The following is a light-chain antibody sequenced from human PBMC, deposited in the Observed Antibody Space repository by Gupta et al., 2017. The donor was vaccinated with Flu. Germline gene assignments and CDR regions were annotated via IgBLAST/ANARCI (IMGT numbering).Light chain of an antibody. V-gene: IGLV3-25*03. CDR2: KDN. Sequence: TRASFPKQDACWYHQRPGHAPVQVRYKDNERASGIPELSSGSSSGTTVTFTISGVQAEDEADYYCQSVDSSGTWVFDGGTKLTVL. J-gene: IGLJ3*02. CDR3: QSVDSSGTWV. CDR1: SFPKQD.